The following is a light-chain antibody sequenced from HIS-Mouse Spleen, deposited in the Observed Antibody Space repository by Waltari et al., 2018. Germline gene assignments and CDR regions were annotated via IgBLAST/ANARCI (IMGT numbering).Light chain of an antibody. CDR3: YSTDSSGNHRV. CDR2: EDS. V-gene: IGLV3-10*01. Sequence: SYQLTQPLSVSVSPRQTARITSSGDASPKKYAYWYQQKSGHAPVLVIYEDSKRPSGIPDRFSGSSSGTMATLTISGAQVEDEADYYCYSTDSSGNHRVFGGGTKLTVL. CDR1: ASPKKY. J-gene: IGLJ2*01.